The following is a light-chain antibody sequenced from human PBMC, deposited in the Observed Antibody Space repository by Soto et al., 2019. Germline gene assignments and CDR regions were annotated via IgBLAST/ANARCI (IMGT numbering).Light chain of an antibody. J-gene: IGKJ1*01. Sequence: EVVMTQSPSTLPVSGRGSVTLXXRASQSVGNNLAWYQQRPGQPPRLVXYGASTRDTGVPTRFSGSGSGTEFTLTITSLQSEDFAVYYCQQYNKWPLWTFGQGTKVDIK. CDR1: QSVGNN. CDR2: GAS. CDR3: QQYNKWPLWT. V-gene: IGKV3D-15*01.